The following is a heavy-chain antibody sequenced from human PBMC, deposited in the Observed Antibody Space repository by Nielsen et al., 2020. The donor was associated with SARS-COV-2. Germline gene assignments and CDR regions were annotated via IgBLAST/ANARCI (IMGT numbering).Heavy chain of an antibody. D-gene: IGHD5-12*01. Sequence: GESLKISCAASGFTFSSYGMHWVRQAPGKGLEWVAVIWYDGSNKYYADSVKGRFTISRDNSKNTLYLQMNSLRAEDTAVYYCAKGGGRLRRIDYWGQGTLVTVSS. CDR3: AKGGGRLRRIDY. V-gene: IGHV3-33*06. J-gene: IGHJ4*02. CDR2: IWYDGSNK. CDR1: GFTFSSYG.